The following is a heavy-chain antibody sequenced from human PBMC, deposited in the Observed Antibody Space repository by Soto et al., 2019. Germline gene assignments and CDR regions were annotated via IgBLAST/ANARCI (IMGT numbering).Heavy chain of an antibody. CDR1: GFNFVDFA. J-gene: IGHJ4*02. V-gene: IGHV3-43*01. D-gene: IGHD5-12*01. CDR3: AKDGGYAGNSDLFDY. Sequence: EVQLVESGGVVVQPGGSLRLSCVASGFNFVDFAMHWVRQVPGKGLEWVSSIAWDGGTTYYADSVKGRFTISRDNGKNSLYLQMYSLRTEDTALYYCAKDGGYAGNSDLFDYWGQGTLVSVSS. CDR2: IAWDGGTT.